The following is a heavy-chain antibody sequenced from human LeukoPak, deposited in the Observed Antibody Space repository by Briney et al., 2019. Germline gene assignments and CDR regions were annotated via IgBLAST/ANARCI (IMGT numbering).Heavy chain of an antibody. D-gene: IGHD1-26*01. Sequence: SETLSLTCTVSGGSISSYYWSWIRQPAGKGLEWIGRIYTSGSTNYNASLKSRVSMSVDTSKHQFSLKLSSVTAADTAVFYCARENSGSYREFDYWGQGTLVTVSS. CDR2: IYTSGST. J-gene: IGHJ4*02. CDR3: ARENSGSYREFDY. V-gene: IGHV4-4*07. CDR1: GGSISSYY.